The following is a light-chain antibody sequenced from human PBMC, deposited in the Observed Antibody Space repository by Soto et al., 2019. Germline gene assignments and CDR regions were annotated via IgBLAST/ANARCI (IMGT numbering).Light chain of an antibody. Sequence: QSVLTQPPSVSGAPGQRVTISCTVSSSNIGAGYDVHWYQQLPGTAPKLLIYDNNNRPSGVPDRFSGSKSGTSASLAITGLQAEDEADYYCQSYDSSLSGHVFGTGTKVTVL. V-gene: IGLV1-40*01. CDR3: QSYDSSLSGHV. J-gene: IGLJ1*01. CDR1: SSNIGAGYD. CDR2: DNN.